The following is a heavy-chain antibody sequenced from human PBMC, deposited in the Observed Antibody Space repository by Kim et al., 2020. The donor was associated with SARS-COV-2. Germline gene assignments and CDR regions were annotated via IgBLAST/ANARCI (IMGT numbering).Heavy chain of an antibody. Sequence: GGSLRLSCAASGFTFSDYYMSWIRQAPGKGLEWVSYISSSGSTIYYADSVKGRFTISRDNAKNSLYLQMNSLRAEDTAVYYCARAYHQGDYGDYWGGLYYYGMDVWGQGTTVTVSS. J-gene: IGHJ6*02. V-gene: IGHV3-11*01. CDR1: GFTFSDYY. CDR2: ISSSGSTI. CDR3: ARAYHQGDYGDYWGGLYYYGMDV. D-gene: IGHD4-17*01.